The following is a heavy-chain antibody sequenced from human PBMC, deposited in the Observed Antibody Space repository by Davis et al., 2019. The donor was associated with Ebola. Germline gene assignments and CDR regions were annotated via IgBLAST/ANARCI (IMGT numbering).Heavy chain of an antibody. J-gene: IGHJ4*02. V-gene: IGHV4-59*12. CDR3: AREAGNVFGF. CDR1: GGSISSGY. CDR2: IYYSGIT. D-gene: IGHD1-1*01. Sequence: SETLSLTCTVSGGSISSGYWSWLRQPPGKGLEWIGYIYYSGITNYNPSLKSRVTMFVDTSKNQVSLHLSSVTPEDTAVYYCAREAGNVFGFWGQGTPVTVSS.